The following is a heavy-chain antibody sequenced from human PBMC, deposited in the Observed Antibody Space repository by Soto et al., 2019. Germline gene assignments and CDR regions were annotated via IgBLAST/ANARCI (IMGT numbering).Heavy chain of an antibody. CDR2: ISGSGGST. Sequence: EVQLLESGGGLVQPGGSLRLSCAASGFTFSSYVMSWVRQAPGKGLEWVSAISGSGGSTYYADSVKGRFTISRDNSKNTLYLQMNSQRAEDTAVYYCAKGSSGWYERFDYWGQGTLVTVSS. V-gene: IGHV3-23*01. CDR3: AKGSSGWYERFDY. CDR1: GFTFSSYV. D-gene: IGHD6-19*01. J-gene: IGHJ4*02.